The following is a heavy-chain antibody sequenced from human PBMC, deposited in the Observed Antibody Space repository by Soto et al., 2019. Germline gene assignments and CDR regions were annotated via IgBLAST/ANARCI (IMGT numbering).Heavy chain of an antibody. V-gene: IGHV1-69*02. J-gene: IGHJ3*02. Sequence: AASVKVSCKASGGTFSSYTISWVRQAPGQGLEWMGRIIPILGIANYAQKFQGRVTITADKSTSTAYMELSSLRSEDTAVYYCARRGPRERGGVAAMDAFDIWGQGTMVTVSS. CDR2: IIPILGIA. CDR1: GGTFSSYT. D-gene: IGHD2-15*01. CDR3: ARRGPRERGGVAAMDAFDI.